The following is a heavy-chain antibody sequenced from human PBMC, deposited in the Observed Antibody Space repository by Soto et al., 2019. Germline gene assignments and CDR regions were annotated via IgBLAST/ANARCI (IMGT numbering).Heavy chain of an antibody. Sequence: GASVKVSCKASGYTFTSYDINWVRQATGQGLEWMGWMNPNSGNTGYAQKFQGRVTMTRNTSISTAYMELSSLRSEDTAVYYCARPLGYCSGGSCYPNDYWGQGTLVTVSS. CDR3: ARPLGYCSGGSCYPNDY. CDR1: GYTFTSYD. J-gene: IGHJ4*02. CDR2: MNPNSGNT. D-gene: IGHD2-15*01. V-gene: IGHV1-8*01.